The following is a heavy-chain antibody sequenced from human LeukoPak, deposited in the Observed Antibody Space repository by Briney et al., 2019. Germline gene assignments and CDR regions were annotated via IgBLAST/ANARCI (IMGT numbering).Heavy chain of an antibody. D-gene: IGHD6-13*01. V-gene: IGHV1-8*01. J-gene: IGHJ4*02. Sequence: ASVKVSCKASGYTFTSYDINWVRQATGQGLEWMGWMNPNSGNTGYAQKFQGRVTMTRDTSISTAYMELSRLRSDDTAVYYCARSRIAAAGPLDYWGQGTLVTVSS. CDR3: ARSRIAAAGPLDY. CDR1: GYTFTSYD. CDR2: MNPNSGNT.